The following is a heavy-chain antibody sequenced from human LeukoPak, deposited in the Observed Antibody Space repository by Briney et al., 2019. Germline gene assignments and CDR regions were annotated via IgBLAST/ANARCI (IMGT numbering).Heavy chain of an antibody. CDR2: IIPIFGTA. V-gene: IGHV1-69*13. CDR3: ASIAVAGIQYYYYYMDV. CDR1: GGTFSSYA. Sequence: SVKVSCKASGGTFSSYAISWVRQAPGQGLEWMGGIIPIFGTANYAQKFQGRVTITADESTSTAYMELSSLRSEDTAVYYCASIAVAGIQYYYYYMDVWGKGTTVTISS. D-gene: IGHD6-19*01. J-gene: IGHJ6*03.